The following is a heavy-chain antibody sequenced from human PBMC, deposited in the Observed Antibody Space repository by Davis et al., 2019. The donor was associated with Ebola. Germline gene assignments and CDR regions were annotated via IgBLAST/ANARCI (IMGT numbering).Heavy chain of an antibody. V-gene: IGHV3-23*01. CDR1: GFTFSDYY. CDR2: LSGSGAMT. CDR3: ARGLWEEFDQ. J-gene: IGHJ4*02. Sequence: GGSLRLSCAASGFTFSDYYMSWIRQAPGKGLEWVSVLSGSGAMTYYADPVRGRFTISRDNSKNTLLLQMYSLRVEDTAVYYCARGLWEEFDQWGQGTPVTVSS. D-gene: IGHD4/OR15-4a*01.